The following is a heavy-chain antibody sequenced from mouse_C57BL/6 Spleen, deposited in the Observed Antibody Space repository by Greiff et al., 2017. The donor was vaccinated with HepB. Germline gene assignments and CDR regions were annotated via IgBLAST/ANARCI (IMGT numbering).Heavy chain of an antibody. CDR2: IDPEDGET. CDR3: AREGSLLRYFDY. Sequence: VQLQQSGAELVKPGASVKLSCTASGFNIKDYYMHWVKQRTEQGLEWIGRIDPEDGETEYAPKFQGKATITADTSSNTAYLQLSSLTSEDTAVYYWAREGSLLRYFDYWGQGTTLTVSS. J-gene: IGHJ2*01. D-gene: IGHD1-1*01. CDR1: GFNIKDYY. V-gene: IGHV14-2*01.